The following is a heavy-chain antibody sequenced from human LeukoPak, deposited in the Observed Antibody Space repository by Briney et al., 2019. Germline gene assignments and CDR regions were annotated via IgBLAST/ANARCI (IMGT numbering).Heavy chain of an antibody. Sequence: PGGSLRLSCAASGFTFSSYAMSWVRQAPGKGLEWVSLIRGSGDRTYYAHSLKGRFTISRDNSKDTVYLQMKSLRAEDTAVYYCAKSGRWFGELFPFDYWGQGTLATVSS. D-gene: IGHD3-10*01. CDR3: AKSGRWFGELFPFDY. CDR2: IRGSGDRT. CDR1: GFTFSSYA. V-gene: IGHV3-23*01. J-gene: IGHJ4*02.